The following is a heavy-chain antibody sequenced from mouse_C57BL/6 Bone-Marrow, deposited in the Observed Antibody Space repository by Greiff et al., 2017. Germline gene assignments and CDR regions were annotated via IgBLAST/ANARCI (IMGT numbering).Heavy chain of an antibody. V-gene: IGHV1-82*01. CDR2: IDPGAGDT. CDR3: ARSED. Sequence: QVQLQQSGPELVKPGASVKISCKASGYAFSSSGMNWVKQRPGKGLEWIGRIDPGAGDTNYNGKFKGKATLTADKSSSTAYMHLSSLTSEDSAVSFCARSEDWGQGTTLTVSS. CDR1: GYAFSSSG. J-gene: IGHJ2*01.